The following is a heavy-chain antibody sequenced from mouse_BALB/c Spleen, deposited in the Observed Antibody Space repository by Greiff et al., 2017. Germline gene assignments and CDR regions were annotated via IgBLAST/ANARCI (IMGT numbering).Heavy chain of an antibody. CDR2: IYPGDGDT. CDR1: GYAFSSYW. V-gene: IGHV1-80*01. D-gene: IGHD1-1*01. Sequence: QVQLQQSGAELVRPGSSVKISCKASGYAFSSYWMNWVKQRPGQGLEWIGQIYPGDGDTNYNGKFKGKATLTADKSSSTAYMQLSSLTSEDSAVYFCARSYGSSPWFAYWGQGTLVTVSA. CDR3: ARSYGSSPWFAY. J-gene: IGHJ3*01.